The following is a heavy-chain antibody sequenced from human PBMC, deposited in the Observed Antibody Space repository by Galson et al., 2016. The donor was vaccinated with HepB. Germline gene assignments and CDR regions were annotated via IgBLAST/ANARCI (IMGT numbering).Heavy chain of an antibody. CDR1: GGSISSYY. V-gene: IGHV4-59*01. CDR2: IYYTVTT. D-gene: IGHD5-24*01. CDR3: ARDMGRHGGFDY. J-gene: IGHJ4*02. Sequence: ETLSLPCAVSGGSISSYYWSWIRQSPRKGLEWIGYIYYTVTTNYNPSLKSRVTISVDKSNNEFSLKLISVTAADTAVYYCARDMGRHGGFDYWGQGTGVTVSA.